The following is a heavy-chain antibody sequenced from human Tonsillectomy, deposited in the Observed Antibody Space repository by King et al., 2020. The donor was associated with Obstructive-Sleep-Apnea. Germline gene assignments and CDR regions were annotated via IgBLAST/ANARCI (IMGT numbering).Heavy chain of an antibody. CDR2: IDPSDSYT. Sequence: VQLVESGAEVKKPGESLRISCTGSGYSFTSYWISWVRQMPGNGLEWMGRIDPSDSYTNYSPSFQGHVTISTDQSISTAYLQWSSLKASDTAMYYCARHPLTATTDWFDPWGQGTLVTVSS. J-gene: IGHJ5*02. D-gene: IGHD1-7*01. CDR1: GYSFTSYW. V-gene: IGHV5-10-1*01. CDR3: ARHPLTATTDWFDP.